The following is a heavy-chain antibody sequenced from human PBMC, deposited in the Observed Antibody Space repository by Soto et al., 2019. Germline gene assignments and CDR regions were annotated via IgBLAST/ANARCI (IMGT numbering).Heavy chain of an antibody. D-gene: IGHD3-16*01. CDR2: MSYDGSNK. J-gene: IGHJ4*02. Sequence: QVQLVESGGGVVQPGRSLRLSCAASGFTFSSYAMHWIRRAPGKGLEWMAVMSYDGSNKYYADSVKGRFTISRDNSKNTLYLQMNSLRPEDTALYYCGRDVGAYGGQGTLVIVSS. CDR1: GFTFSSYA. CDR3: GRDVGAY. V-gene: IGHV3-30-3*01.